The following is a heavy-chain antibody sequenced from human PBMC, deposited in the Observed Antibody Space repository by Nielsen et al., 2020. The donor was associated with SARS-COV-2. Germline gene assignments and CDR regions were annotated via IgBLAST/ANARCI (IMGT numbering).Heavy chain of an antibody. CDR3: ARDHYDILTGYYGEYYGMDV. V-gene: IGHV3-74*01. CDR2: INSDGSST. CDR1: GFTFSSYW. J-gene: IGHJ6*02. D-gene: IGHD3-9*01. Sequence: GGSLRLSCAASGFTFSSYWMHWVRQAPGKGLVWVSRINSDGSSTSYADSVKGRFTISRDNAKNSLYLQMNSLRAEDTAVYYCARDHYDILTGYYGEYYGMDVWGQGTTVTVSS.